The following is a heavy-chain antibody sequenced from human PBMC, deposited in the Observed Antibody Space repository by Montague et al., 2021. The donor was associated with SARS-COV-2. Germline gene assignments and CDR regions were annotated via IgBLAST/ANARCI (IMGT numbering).Heavy chain of an antibody. J-gene: IGHJ4*02. CDR2: IYYSGST. CDR1: GGSISSSSYY. CDR3: ARHKRRRIAAAGRDFDY. Sequence: SETLSLTCTVSGGSISSSSYYWGWIRQPPGKGLEWIGSIYYSGSTYYNPSLKSRVTMSVDPSKNQFSLKLTSVTAADTAVYYCARHKRRRIAAAGRDFDYWGQGTLVTVSS. D-gene: IGHD6-13*01. V-gene: IGHV4-39*01.